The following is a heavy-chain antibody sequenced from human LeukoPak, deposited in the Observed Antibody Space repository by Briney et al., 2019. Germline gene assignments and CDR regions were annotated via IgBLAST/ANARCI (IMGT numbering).Heavy chain of an antibody. CDR1: GGSFRGYY. V-gene: IGHV4-34*01. J-gene: IGHJ5*02. CDR2: INHSGST. CDR3: ARRRPSFNPGGVWFDP. Sequence: SETLSLTCAVYGGSFRGYYWSWIRQPPGKGLEWIGEINHSGSTNYNPSLKSRVTISVDTSKNQFSLTLSSVTAADTAVYYCARRRPSFNPGGVWFDPWGQGTLVTVSS. D-gene: IGHD2-8*02.